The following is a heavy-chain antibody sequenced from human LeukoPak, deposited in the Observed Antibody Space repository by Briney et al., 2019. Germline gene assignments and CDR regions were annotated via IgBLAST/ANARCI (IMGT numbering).Heavy chain of an antibody. J-gene: IGHJ4*02. V-gene: IGHV1-69*13. CDR3: AREAAPLTVTTYYFDY. D-gene: IGHD4-17*01. CDR1: GGTFSSYA. CDR2: IIPIFDTA. Sequence: SVKVSCKASGGTFSSYAISWVRQAPGQGLEWMGGIIPIFDTANYAQKFQGRVTITADESTSAAYMELSSLRSEDTAVYYCAREAAPLTVTTYYFDYWGQGTLVTVSS.